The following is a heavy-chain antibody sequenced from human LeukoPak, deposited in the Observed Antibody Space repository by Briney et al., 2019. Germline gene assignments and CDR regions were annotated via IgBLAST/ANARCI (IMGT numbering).Heavy chain of an antibody. J-gene: IGHJ4*02. D-gene: IGHD3-3*01. CDR2: FDPEDGET. Sequence: TLTXXSMHXVXQAPGKGLEWMGGFDPEDGETIYAQKFQGRVTMTEDTSTDTAYMELSSLRSEDTAVYYCAVLGFGVAGWGQGTLVTVSS. CDR3: AVLGFGVAG. CDR1: TLTXXS. V-gene: IGHV1-24*01.